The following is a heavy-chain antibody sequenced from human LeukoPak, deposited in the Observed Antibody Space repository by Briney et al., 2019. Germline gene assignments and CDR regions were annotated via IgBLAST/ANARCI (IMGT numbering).Heavy chain of an antibody. CDR3: AREETYYDILTGPHYYGMDV. D-gene: IGHD3-9*01. CDR2: IYSGGST. Sequence: GGSLRLSCAASGFTVSSNYMSWVRQAPGKGLEWVSVIYSGGSTYYADSVKGRFTISRDKSKNTLYLQMNSLRAEDTAVYYCAREETYYDILTGPHYYGMDVWGQGTTVTVSS. J-gene: IGHJ6*02. CDR1: GFTVSSNY. V-gene: IGHV3-66*01.